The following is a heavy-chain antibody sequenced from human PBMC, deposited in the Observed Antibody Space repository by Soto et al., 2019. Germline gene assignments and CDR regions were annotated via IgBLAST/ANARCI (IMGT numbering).Heavy chain of an antibody. CDR2: ISYDGSNK. J-gene: IGHJ6*02. V-gene: IGHV3-30*18. Sequence: VGSLRLSCAASGFTFSSYGMHWVRQAPGKGLEWVAVISYDGSNKYYADSVKGRFTISRDNSKNTLYLQMNSLRAEDTAVYYCAKDAGPFAIDYYYGMDVWGQGTTVTVSS. CDR1: GFTFSSYG. CDR3: AKDAGPFAIDYYYGMDV. D-gene: IGHD3-10*01.